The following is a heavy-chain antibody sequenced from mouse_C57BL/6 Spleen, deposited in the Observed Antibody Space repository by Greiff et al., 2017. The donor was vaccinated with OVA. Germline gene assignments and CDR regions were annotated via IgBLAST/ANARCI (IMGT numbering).Heavy chain of an antibody. CDR3: ARSTMVKGWFAY. Sequence: QVQLKESGPGLVQPSQSLSITCTVSGFSLTSYGVHWVRQSPGKGLEWLGVIWSGGSTDYNAAFISSLSISKDNSKSQVFFKMNSRQADDTAIYYCARSTMVKGWFAYWGQGTLVTVSA. CDR1: GFSLTSYG. D-gene: IGHD2-2*01. CDR2: IWSGGST. V-gene: IGHV2-2*01. J-gene: IGHJ3*01.